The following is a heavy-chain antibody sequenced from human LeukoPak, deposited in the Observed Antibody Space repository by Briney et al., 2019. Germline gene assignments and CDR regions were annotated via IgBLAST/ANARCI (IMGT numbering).Heavy chain of an antibody. J-gene: IGHJ5*02. CDR1: GYTFTSFA. D-gene: IGHD3-9*01. CDR2: MNPNSGNT. Sequence: ASVKVSCKASGYTFTSFAMNWVRQATGQGLEWMGWMNPNSGNTGYAQKFQGRVTITRNTSISTAYMELSSLRSEDTAVYYCARAEYDILTRYSSFDPWGQGTLVTVS. CDR3: ARAEYDILTRYSSFDP. V-gene: IGHV1-8*01.